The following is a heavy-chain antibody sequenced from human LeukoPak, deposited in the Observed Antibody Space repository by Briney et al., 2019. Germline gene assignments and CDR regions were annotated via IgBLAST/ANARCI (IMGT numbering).Heavy chain of an antibody. CDR3: AKDPTVIVVVPAATYGMDV. CDR1: GFTFSSYA. CDR2: ISGSGGST. Sequence: GGSLRLSCAASGFTFSSYAMSWVRQAPGKGLEWVSAISGSGGSTYYADSVKGRFTISRDNSKNTLYLQMNSLRAEDTAVYYCAKDPTVIVVVPAATYGMDVWGQGTTVTVSS. D-gene: IGHD2-2*01. J-gene: IGHJ6*02. V-gene: IGHV3-23*01.